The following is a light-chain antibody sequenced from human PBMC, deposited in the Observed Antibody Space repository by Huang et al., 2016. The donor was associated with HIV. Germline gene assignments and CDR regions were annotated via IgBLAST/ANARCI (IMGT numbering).Light chain of an antibody. Sequence: EIVLTQSPVTLSLSPGDRATLSCRASQSIGTYLAWYQQKSGQAPRRLIYDVSNRAAGVPARVSASGSETDFTLTIASLDPDDFAIYHCQQRSKWPLTFGGGTKVEMK. CDR2: DVS. V-gene: IGKV3-11*01. CDR3: QQRSKWPLT. J-gene: IGKJ4*01. CDR1: QSIGTY.